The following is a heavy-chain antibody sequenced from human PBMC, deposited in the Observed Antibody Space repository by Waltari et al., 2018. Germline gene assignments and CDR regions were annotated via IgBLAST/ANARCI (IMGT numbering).Heavy chain of an antibody. V-gene: IGHV4-30-2*01. D-gene: IGHD3-22*01. CDR2: IYHTGNT. J-gene: IGHJ4*02. Sequence: LQESGPGLVKPSETLSLTCTVSGGSISSGGYYWGWIRQLPGKGLEWIGYIYHTGNTYYNPSLKSRVTMSVHMSKNQFSLKLTSVTAADRAVYYCARVNYDSNGYYYYTTIDYWGQGTLVTVSS. CDR3: ARVNYDSNGYYYYTTIDY. CDR1: GGSISSGGYY.